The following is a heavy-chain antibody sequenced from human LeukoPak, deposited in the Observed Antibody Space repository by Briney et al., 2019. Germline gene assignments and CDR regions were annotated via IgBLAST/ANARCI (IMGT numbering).Heavy chain of an antibody. V-gene: IGHV4-34*01. CDR3: AMGQGLGNWFDP. Sequence: SETLSLTCAVYGGSFSGYYWSWIRQPPGKGLEWIGEINHSGSTNYNPSLKSRVTISVDTSKNQFSLKLSSVTAADTAVYYRAMGQGLGNWFDPWGQGTLVTVSS. J-gene: IGHJ5*02. CDR2: INHSGST. D-gene: IGHD6-25*01. CDR1: GGSFSGYY.